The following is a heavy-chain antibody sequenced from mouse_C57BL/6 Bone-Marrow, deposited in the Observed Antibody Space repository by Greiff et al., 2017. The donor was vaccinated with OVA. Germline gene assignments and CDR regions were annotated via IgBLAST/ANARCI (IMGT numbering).Heavy chain of an antibody. J-gene: IGHJ3*01. D-gene: IGHD2-3*01. V-gene: IGHV1-64*01. CDR1: GYTFTSYW. CDR2: IHPNSGST. Sequence: QVHVKQSGAELVKPGASVKLSCKASGYTFTSYWMHWVKQRPGQGLEWIGMIHPNSGSTNYNEKFKSKATLTVDKSSSTAYMQLSSLTSEDSAVYYCASLGYYFAYWGQGTLVTVSA. CDR3: ASLGYYFAY.